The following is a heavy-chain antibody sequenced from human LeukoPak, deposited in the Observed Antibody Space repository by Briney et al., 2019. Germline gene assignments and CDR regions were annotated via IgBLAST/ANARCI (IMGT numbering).Heavy chain of an antibody. D-gene: IGHD3-10*01. CDR1: GGSVSSSY. Sequence: PSETLSLTCTVSGGSVSSSYWSWIRQPPGKGLEWIGYIYYSGSTNYNPSLKSRVTISVDTSKNQFSLKLSSVTAADTAVYYCARGGICYGSGSYGVDVWGQGTTVTVSS. J-gene: IGHJ6*02. CDR2: IYYSGST. V-gene: IGHV4-59*02. CDR3: ARGGICYGSGSYGVDV.